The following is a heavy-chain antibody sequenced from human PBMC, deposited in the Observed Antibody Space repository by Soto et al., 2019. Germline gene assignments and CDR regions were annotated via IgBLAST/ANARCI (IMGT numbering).Heavy chain of an antibody. Sequence: QVQLVQSGAEVKKPGASVKGSCKASGYTFTSYYMHWVRQAPGQGLEWMGIINPSGGSTSYAQKFQGRVTMTRDTSTSKVYMEPSSLRSEDTAVYYCARGCSGGSCYDYWGQGTLVTVSS. CDR2: INPSGGST. D-gene: IGHD2-15*01. V-gene: IGHV1-46*03. CDR1: GYTFTSYY. CDR3: ARGCSGGSCYDY. J-gene: IGHJ4*02.